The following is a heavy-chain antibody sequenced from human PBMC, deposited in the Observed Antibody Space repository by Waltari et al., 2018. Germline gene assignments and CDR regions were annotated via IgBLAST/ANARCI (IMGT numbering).Heavy chain of an antibody. J-gene: IGHJ4*02. V-gene: IGHV1-2*02. D-gene: IGHD6-13*01. CDR2: INPNSGGT. CDR3: ARIIAAAGKYYFDY. CDR1: GYTFTGYY. Sequence: QVQLVQSGAEVKKPGASVQVSCKASGYTFTGYYMHLVRQAPGQGLERMGWINPNSGGTNYAQKFQGRVTMTRDTAISKAYMELSRLRSDDTAVYYGARIIAAAGKYYFDYWGQGTLVTVSS.